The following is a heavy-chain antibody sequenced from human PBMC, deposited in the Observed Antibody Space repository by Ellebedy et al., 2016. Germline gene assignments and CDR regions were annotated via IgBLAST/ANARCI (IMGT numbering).Heavy chain of an antibody. CDR1: GFTFSRYG. V-gene: IGHV3-33*01. CDR2: IWFDGSKR. CDR3: ARDIASDGTILDY. Sequence: GESLKISCAASGFTFSRYGMHWVRQAQGKGLEWVAVIWFDGSKRYYADSVKGRFTISRDDSKNTLYLQMNSLRGEDTAVYFCARDIASDGTILDYWGQGTLVAVSS. D-gene: IGHD6-13*01. J-gene: IGHJ4*02.